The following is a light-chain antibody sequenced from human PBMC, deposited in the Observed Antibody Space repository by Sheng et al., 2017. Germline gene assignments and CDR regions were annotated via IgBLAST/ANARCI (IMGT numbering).Light chain of an antibody. Sequence: SYDLTQSPSVSVSPGQTASITCSGDKLGDKYASWYQQKSGQSPVLVIYQDTKRPSGIPERFSGSNSGNTATLTISGTQAMDEADYYCQVWNSGTYHVVFGGGTKLTVL. CDR3: QVWNSGTYHVV. V-gene: IGLV3-1*01. CDR2: QDT. CDR1: KLGDKY. J-gene: IGLJ2*01.